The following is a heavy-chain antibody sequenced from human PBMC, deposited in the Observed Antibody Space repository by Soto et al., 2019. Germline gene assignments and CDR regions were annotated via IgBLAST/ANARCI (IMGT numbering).Heavy chain of an antibody. CDR3: ARDRGWYNAFDI. V-gene: IGHV3-30-3*01. CDR2: ISYDGSNK. D-gene: IGHD6-19*01. J-gene: IGHJ3*02. Sequence: PGGSLRLSCAASGFTFSSYAMHGVRQAPGKGLEWVAVISYDGSNKYYADSVKGRFTISRDNSKNTLYLQMNSLRAEDTAVYYCARDRGWYNAFDIWGQGTMVTVSS. CDR1: GFTFSSYA.